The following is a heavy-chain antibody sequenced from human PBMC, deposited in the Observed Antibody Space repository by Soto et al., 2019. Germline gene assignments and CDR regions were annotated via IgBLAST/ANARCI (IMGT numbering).Heavy chain of an antibody. CDR3: ARLATSYYFDY. D-gene: IGHD1-1*01. CDR1: GGSISSYY. CDR2: IYYSGST. V-gene: IGHV4-59*01. J-gene: IGHJ4*02. Sequence: PSETLSLTCTVSGGSISSYYWSWIRQPPGKGLEWIGNIYYSGSTNYNPSLMRRVTISVDTSKNQFSLNMSPVTPADTAVYYCARLATSYYFDYWGQRTLVIVSS.